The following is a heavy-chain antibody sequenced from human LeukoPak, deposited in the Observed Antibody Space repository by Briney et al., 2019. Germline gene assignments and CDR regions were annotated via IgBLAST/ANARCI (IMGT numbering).Heavy chain of an antibody. CDR2: MSYDGSNK. J-gene: IGHJ6*04. CDR1: GFTFSSYG. CDR3: AKDQGRYGMDV. V-gene: IGHV3-30*18. Sequence: GGSLRLSCAASGFTFSSYGMHWVRQAPGKGLEWVAVMSYDGSNKYYADSVKGRFTISRDNSKSTLYLQMNSLRAEDTAVYYCAKDQGRYGMDVWGKGTTVTVSS.